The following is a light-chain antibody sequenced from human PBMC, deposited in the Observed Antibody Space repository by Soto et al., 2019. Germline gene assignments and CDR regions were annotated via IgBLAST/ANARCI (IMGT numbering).Light chain of an antibody. Sequence: DLQVTQSPSTLSASVGDRVTITCRASQNVTKWLAWYQQKPGNAPRLLIYQTTTLETGVPSRFRGSGSGTEFTLTITSLQPDDFATYYCQQYFSYSLYTFGQGTKLEI. CDR2: QTT. J-gene: IGKJ2*01. V-gene: IGKV1-5*03. CDR1: QNVTKW. CDR3: QQYFSYSLYT.